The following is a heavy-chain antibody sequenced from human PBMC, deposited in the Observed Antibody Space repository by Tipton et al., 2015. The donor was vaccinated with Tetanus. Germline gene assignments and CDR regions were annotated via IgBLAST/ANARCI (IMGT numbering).Heavy chain of an antibody. CDR1: GFTFKSYT. CDR3: AKEALGVLNL. J-gene: IGHJ6*04. D-gene: IGHD1-14*01. CDR2: ISGSRLTP. V-gene: IGHV3-23*01. Sequence: SLRLSCAASGFTFKSYTMNWVRQAPGNGLEWVAAISGSRLTPYYADSVKGRFTISRDNSKNTMSLQLNSLRADDTAIYYCAKEALGVLNLWGKGTMVIVSS.